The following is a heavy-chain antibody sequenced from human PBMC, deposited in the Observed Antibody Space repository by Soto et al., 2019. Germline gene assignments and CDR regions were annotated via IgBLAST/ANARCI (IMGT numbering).Heavy chain of an antibody. J-gene: IGHJ4*02. CDR3: ARLLGYCSGGSCYFYFDY. Sequence: ASVKVSCKASGYTFTSYGISWVRQAPGQGLEWMGWISAYNGNTNYAQKLQGRVTMTTDTSTSTAYMELRSLRSDDTAVYYCARLLGYCSGGSCYFYFDYWGQGTLVTVS. D-gene: IGHD2-15*01. CDR2: ISAYNGNT. V-gene: IGHV1-18*01. CDR1: GYTFTSYG.